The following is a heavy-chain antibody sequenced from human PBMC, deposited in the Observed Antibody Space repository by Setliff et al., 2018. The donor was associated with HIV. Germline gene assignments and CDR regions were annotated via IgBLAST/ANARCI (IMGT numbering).Heavy chain of an antibody. CDR2: IRSKANSYAT. J-gene: IGHJ3*02. Sequence: HPGGSLRLSCAASGFTFSGSAMHWVRQASGKGLEWVGRIRSKANSYATSYAASVKGRFTISRDDSKSTAYLQMNSLKTEDTAVYYCTRHGAHDDAFDIWGQGTMVTVSS. V-gene: IGHV3-73*01. CDR3: TRHGAHDDAFDI. D-gene: IGHD1-26*01. CDR1: GFTFSGSA.